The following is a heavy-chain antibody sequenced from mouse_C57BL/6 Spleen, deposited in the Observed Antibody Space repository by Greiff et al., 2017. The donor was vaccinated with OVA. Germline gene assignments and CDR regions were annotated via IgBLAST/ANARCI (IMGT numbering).Heavy chain of an antibody. V-gene: IGHV1-50*01. Sequence: QVQLKQPGAELVKPGASVKLSCKASGYTFTSYWMQWVKQRPGQGLEWIGEIDPSDSYTNYNQKFKGKATLTVDTSSSTAYMQLSSLTSEDSAVYYGARGGYGYDWYFDVWGTGTTVTVSS. J-gene: IGHJ1*03. CDR1: GYTFTSYW. CDR3: ARGGYGYDWYFDV. CDR2: IDPSDSYT. D-gene: IGHD2-2*01.